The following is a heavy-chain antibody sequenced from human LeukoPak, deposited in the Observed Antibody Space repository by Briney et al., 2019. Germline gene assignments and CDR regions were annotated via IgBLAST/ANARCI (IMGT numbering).Heavy chain of an antibody. CDR2: VDPEDGET. D-gene: IGHD3-3*01. V-gene: IGHV1-69-2*01. Sequence: ASVKISCKVSGYTFTDYYMHWVQQAPGKGLEWMGLVDPEDGETIYAEKFQGRVTITADTSTDTAYMELSSLRSDDTAVYYCARITYDFWSGYYMPDDPWGQGTLVTVSS. CDR1: GYTFTDYY. CDR3: ARITYDFWSGYYMPDDP. J-gene: IGHJ5*02.